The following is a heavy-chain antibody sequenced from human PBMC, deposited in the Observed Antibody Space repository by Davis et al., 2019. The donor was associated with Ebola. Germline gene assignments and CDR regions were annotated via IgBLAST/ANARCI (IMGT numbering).Heavy chain of an antibody. CDR2: ISGSGART. D-gene: IGHD2-2*01. J-gene: IGHJ4*02. CDR3: VQGTTSCHV. V-gene: IGHV3-23*01. Sequence: PGGSLRLSCAASGFMFSSYSMSWVRQAPGKGLEWVSVISGSGARTYYADSVKGRFTISRDNSKNMLYLQMNTLRADDTAVYYCVQGTTSCHVWGQGTLVTVSS. CDR1: GFMFSSYS.